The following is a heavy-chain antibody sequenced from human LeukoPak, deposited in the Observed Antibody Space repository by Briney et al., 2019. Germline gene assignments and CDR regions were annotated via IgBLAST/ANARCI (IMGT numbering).Heavy chain of an antibody. CDR3: ARDRDPYYDYLWGSYRPSYFDD. CDR2: ISSSSSYI. V-gene: IGHV3-21*01. CDR1: GFSFTNYS. Sequence: GGSLRLSCAASGFSFTNYSMNWVRQAPGKGLERVSSISSSSSYIYYADSVKGRFTISRDNTKNSLYMQMNSLRAEDTAVYYCARDRDPYYDYLWGSYRPSYFDDWGQGTLVTVSS. J-gene: IGHJ4*02. D-gene: IGHD3-16*02.